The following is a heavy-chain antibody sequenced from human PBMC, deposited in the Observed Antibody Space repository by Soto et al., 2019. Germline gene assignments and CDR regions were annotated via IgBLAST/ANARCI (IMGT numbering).Heavy chain of an antibody. V-gene: IGHV3-23*01. D-gene: IGHD3-22*01. CDR1: GFTFSSYA. CDR2: ISGSGGST. J-gene: IGHJ4*02. CDR3: AKVSLYYYDSSGPH. Sequence: PVGSLRLSCAASGFTFSSYAMSWVRQAPGKGLEWVSAISGSGGSTYYADSVKGRFTISRDNSKNTLYLQMNSLRAEDTAVYYCAKVSLYYYDSSGPHWGQGTLVTVSS.